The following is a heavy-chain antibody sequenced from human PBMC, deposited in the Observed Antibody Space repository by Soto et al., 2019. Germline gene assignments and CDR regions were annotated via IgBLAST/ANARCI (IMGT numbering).Heavy chain of an antibody. D-gene: IGHD3-22*01. CDR1: EFTFSSYT. CDR2: ISSSSFYI. Sequence: GGSLRLSCAASEFTFSSYTMTWVRQAPGKGLEWVSSISSSSFYIYYADSVKGRFTISRDNAKNSLSLQMNSLRAEDTAVYYCARGAPYYYDSSGYYYSDYWGQGTLVTVSS. J-gene: IGHJ4*02. V-gene: IGHV3-21*01. CDR3: ARGAPYYYDSSGYYYSDY.